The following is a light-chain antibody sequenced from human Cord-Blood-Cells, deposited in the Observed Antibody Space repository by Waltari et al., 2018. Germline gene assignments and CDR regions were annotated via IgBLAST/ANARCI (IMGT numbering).Light chain of an antibody. CDR2: GAS. CDR3: QQYNNWPLT. CDR1: QSVSSN. V-gene: IGKV3-15*01. Sequence: EIVMTQYPATLSVSPGERATLSCRASQSVSSNLAWYQPKPGQAPRLLIYGASTRATGIPARFSGSGSGTEFTLTISSLQSEDCAVYYCQQYNNWPLTFGGGTKVEIK. J-gene: IGKJ4*01.